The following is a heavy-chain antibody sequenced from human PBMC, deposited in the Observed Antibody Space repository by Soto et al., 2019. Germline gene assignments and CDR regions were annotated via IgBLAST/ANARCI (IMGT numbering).Heavy chain of an antibody. Sequence: SETLSLTCTVSGVSINSNTYYWGWIRQPPGKGLEWIGSIYYTGSTYYNPSLKSRVTMSIDTSKNQFSLNLSSVTAADTAVYYCAGRSLYSYVADYWGRGTLVIVSS. CDR1: GVSINSNTYY. V-gene: IGHV4-39*01. J-gene: IGHJ4*02. CDR2: IYYTGST. CDR3: AGRSLYSYVADY. D-gene: IGHD5-18*01.